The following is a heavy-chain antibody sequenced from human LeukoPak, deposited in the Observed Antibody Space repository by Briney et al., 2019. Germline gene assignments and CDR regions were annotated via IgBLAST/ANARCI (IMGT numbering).Heavy chain of an antibody. V-gene: IGHV3-11*01. D-gene: IGHD6-13*01. CDR1: GFTFSDYY. J-gene: IGHJ4*02. Sequence: PGGSLRLSCAASGFTFSDYYMSWIRQAPGKGLEWVSYISSSGSTIYYADSVKGRFTISRDNAKNSLYLQMNSLRAEDTAVYYCANQGFYSSSWFFDYWGQGALVTVSS. CDR2: ISSSGSTI. CDR3: ANQGFYSSSWFFDY.